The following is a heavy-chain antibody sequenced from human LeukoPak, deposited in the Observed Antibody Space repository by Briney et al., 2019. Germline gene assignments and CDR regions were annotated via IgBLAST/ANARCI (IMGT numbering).Heavy chain of an antibody. D-gene: IGHD1-14*01. V-gene: IGHV1-2*02. CDR1: GYTFTGYY. J-gene: IGHJ4*02. Sequence: ASVKVSCKASGYTFTGYYIHWVRQAPGQGLEWMGWINPNSGGTNYAQKFQSRVTITRDTSISTAYMELSRLRSDDTAVYYCARVVVPETFDNWGQGTLVTVSS. CDR3: ARVVVPETFDN. CDR2: INPNSGGT.